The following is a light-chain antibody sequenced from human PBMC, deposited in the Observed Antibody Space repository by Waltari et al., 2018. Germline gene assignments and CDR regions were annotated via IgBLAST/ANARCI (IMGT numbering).Light chain of an antibody. V-gene: IGLV3-19*01. CDR1: SLRTYY. Sequence: SELTQDPAVSVALGQTVKITCQGDSLRTYYASWYQQRPGQAPLLVIYVKNNRPSGIPGRFSGSSSGSTASLTITGVQAEDEADYYCTSRDSTGNLLFGGGTK. CDR2: VKN. J-gene: IGLJ2*01. CDR3: TSRDSTGNLL.